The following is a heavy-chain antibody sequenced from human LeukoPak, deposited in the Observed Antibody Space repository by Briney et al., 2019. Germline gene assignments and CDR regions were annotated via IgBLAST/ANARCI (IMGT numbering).Heavy chain of an antibody. CDR2: RNPNSGNT. D-gene: IGHD3-10*01. Sequence: ASVKVSCKASGYTFTSYDINWVRQATGQGLEWMGWRNPNSGNTGYAQKFQGRVTMTRNTSISTAYMELSSLRSEDTAVYYCARGLYYYGSGSYYYYYYMDVWGKGTTVTISS. CDR1: GYTFTSYD. CDR3: ARGLYYYGSGSYYYYYYMDV. V-gene: IGHV1-8*01. J-gene: IGHJ6*03.